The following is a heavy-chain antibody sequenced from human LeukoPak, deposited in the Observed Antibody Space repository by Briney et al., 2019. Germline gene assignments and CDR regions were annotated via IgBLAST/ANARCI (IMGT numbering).Heavy chain of an antibody. CDR3: AREGWFGELLRHVLDS. D-gene: IGHD3-10*01. V-gene: IGHV3-7*01. J-gene: IGHJ4*02. CDR2: IQQDGSEK. CDR1: GFTFSSYE. Sequence: GGSLRLSCAASGFTFSSYEMNRVHQAPGKGLEWVANIQQDGSEKHYVDSVKGRFTISRDNADNSLYLHMSSLRAEDTAVYYCAREGWFGELLRHVLDSWGQGTLVTVSS.